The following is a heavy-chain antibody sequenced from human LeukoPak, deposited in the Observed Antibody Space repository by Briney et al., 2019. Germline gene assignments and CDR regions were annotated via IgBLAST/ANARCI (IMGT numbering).Heavy chain of an antibody. V-gene: IGHV3-30*18. CDR2: ISYDGSNK. CDR3: AKDLRYYDSSGYLDY. Sequence: GRSLRLSCAASGFTFSSYGMHWVRQAPGKGLELVAVISYDGSNKYYADSVKGRFTISRDNSKNTLYLQMNSLRAEDTAVYYCAKDLRYYDSSGYLDYWGQGTLVTVSS. J-gene: IGHJ4*02. CDR1: GFTFSSYG. D-gene: IGHD3-22*01.